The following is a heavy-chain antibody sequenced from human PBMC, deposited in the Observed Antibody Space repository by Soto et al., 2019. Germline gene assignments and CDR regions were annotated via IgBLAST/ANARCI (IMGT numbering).Heavy chain of an antibody. V-gene: IGHV4-59*01. CDR3: ARVGLIWFGEPHCGMDV. Sequence: SETLSLTCTVSGGSISSYYWSWIRQPPGKGLEWIGYIYYSGSTNYNPSLKSRVTISVDTSKNQFSLKLSSVTAADTAVYYCARVGLIWFGEPHCGMDVWGQGTTVTVSS. J-gene: IGHJ6*02. CDR2: IYYSGST. CDR1: GGSISSYY. D-gene: IGHD3-10*01.